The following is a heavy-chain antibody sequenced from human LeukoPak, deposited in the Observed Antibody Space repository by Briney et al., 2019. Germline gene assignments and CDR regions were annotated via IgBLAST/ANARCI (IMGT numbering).Heavy chain of an antibody. Sequence: GGSLRLSCAASGFTVSSNYMSWVRQAPGKGLEWVAVISYDGSNKYYADSVKGRFTISRDNSKNTLYPQMNSLRAEDTAVYYCAKDFNYGDYLDYWGQGTLVTVSS. J-gene: IGHJ4*02. CDR3: AKDFNYGDYLDY. D-gene: IGHD4-17*01. CDR1: GFTVSSNY. CDR2: ISYDGSNK. V-gene: IGHV3-30*18.